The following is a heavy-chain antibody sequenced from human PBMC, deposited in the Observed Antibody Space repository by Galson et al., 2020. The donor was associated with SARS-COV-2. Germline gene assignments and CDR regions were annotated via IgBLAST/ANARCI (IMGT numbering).Heavy chain of an antibody. CDR1: GGSISSYY. J-gene: IGHJ2*01. CDR3: ARGLGYCSGDSCYSYWYFDL. V-gene: IGHV4-59*01. CDR2: MYYSGST. D-gene: IGHD2-15*01. Sequence: SETLSLTCSVSGGSISSYYWNWIRQPPGKGLEWIGNMYYSGSTNYNPSLKSRVTISVDTSKYQFSLNLISATAADSAVYYCARGLGYCSGDSCYSYWYFDLWGRGTLVTVSS.